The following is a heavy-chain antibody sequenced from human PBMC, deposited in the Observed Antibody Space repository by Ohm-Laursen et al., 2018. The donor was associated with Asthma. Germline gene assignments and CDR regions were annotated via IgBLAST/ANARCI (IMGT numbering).Heavy chain of an antibody. V-gene: IGHV1-69*13. CDR2: IIPIFGTA. D-gene: IGHD3-22*01. J-gene: IGHJ4*02. Sequence: ASVKVSCKASGGAFSSYAISWVRQAPGQGLEWMGGIIPIFGTANYAQKFQGRVTITADESTSTAYMELSSLRSEDTAVYYCASYDDSSGYVFDYWGQGTLVTVSS. CDR3: ASYDDSSGYVFDY. CDR1: GGAFSSYA.